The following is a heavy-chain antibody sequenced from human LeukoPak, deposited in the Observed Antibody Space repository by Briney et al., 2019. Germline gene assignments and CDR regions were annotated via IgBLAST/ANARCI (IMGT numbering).Heavy chain of an antibody. J-gene: IGHJ3*02. CDR3: ARRGTDAFDI. V-gene: IGHV3-21*01. CDR2: ISSSSSYI. D-gene: IGHD3-16*01. CDR1: GFTFSTYW. Sequence: PGGSLRLSCAASGFTFSTYWMNWVRQAPGKGLEWVSSISSSSSYIYYADSVKGRFTISRENAKNSLYLQMNSLRAEDTAVYYCARRGTDAFDIWGQGTMVTVSS.